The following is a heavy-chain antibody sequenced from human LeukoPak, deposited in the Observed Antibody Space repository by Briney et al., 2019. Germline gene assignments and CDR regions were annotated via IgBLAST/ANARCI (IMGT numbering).Heavy chain of an antibody. CDR3: ARLHPGEGWLQLFSYYYYMDV. V-gene: IGHV1-24*01. CDR2: FDPEDDET. J-gene: IGHJ6*03. D-gene: IGHD5-24*01. Sequence: GASVKVSCKVSGYTLTELSMHWVRQAPGKGLEWMGGFDPEDDETIYAQKFQGRVTMTTDTSTSTAYMELRSLRSDDTAVYYCARLHPGEGWLQLFSYYYYMDVWGKGTTVTISS. CDR1: GYTLTELS.